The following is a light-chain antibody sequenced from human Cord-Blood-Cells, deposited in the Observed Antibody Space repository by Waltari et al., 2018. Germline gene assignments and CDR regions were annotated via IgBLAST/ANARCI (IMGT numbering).Light chain of an antibody. Sequence: QSALTQPASVSGSPGQSITISCTGTSSDVGSYNLVSWYQQHPGKAPKLMIYEGSKRPSGVSNRFSGSKYGNTASLTSSGLQAEDEADYYCCSYAGSSTYVFGTGTKVTVL. J-gene: IGLJ1*01. V-gene: IGLV2-23*01. CDR3: CSYAGSSTYV. CDR2: EGS. CDR1: SSDVGSYNL.